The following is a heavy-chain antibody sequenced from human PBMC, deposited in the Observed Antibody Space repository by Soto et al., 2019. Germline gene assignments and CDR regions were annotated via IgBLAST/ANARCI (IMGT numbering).Heavy chain of an antibody. D-gene: IGHD3-3*02. J-gene: IGHJ5*02. CDR1: GGTFSSYA. V-gene: IGHV1-69*01. CDR2: IIPIFGTA. CDR3: ARRSMTIRRNWFDP. Sequence: QVQLVQSGAEVKKPGSSVKVSCKASGGTFSSYAISWVRQAPGQGLEWMGGIIPIFGTANYAQKFQGRVTITADESTSTAYMGLSSLRSEDTAVYYCARRSMTIRRNWFDPWGEGTLVTVSS.